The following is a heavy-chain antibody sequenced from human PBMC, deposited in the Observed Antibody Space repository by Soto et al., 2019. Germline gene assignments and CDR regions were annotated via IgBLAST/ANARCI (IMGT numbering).Heavy chain of an antibody. V-gene: IGHV3-74*01. CDR1: GFIFNNYW. Sequence: PGGSLRLSCAASGFIFNNYWMHWVRQAPGKGLVWVARINGDGTTTYVDSVKGRFTISRDNAKNMVYLQMNSLRAEDTAVYYCARDPSPWYFDYYGMEVWGQGPTVT. CDR2: INGDGTT. D-gene: IGHD6-13*01. CDR3: ARDPSPWYFDYYGMEV. J-gene: IGHJ6*02.